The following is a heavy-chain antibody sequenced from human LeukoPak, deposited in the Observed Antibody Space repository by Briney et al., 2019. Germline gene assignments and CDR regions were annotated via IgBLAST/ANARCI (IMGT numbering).Heavy chain of an antibody. J-gene: IGHJ6*01. V-gene: IGHV3-23*01. CDR3: AKGEYGGNPANYYYYGMDV. Sequence: QPAGSLRLSCAASGFTFSSYAMSGVRQAPEKMLEWVSAISGSCGSTYYADSVKGRFTISRDNSKNTLYLQMNSLRAEDTAVYYCAKGEYGGNPANYYYYGMDVWGQGTTVTVSS. CDR1: GFTFSSYA. D-gene: IGHD4-23*01. CDR2: ISGSCGST.